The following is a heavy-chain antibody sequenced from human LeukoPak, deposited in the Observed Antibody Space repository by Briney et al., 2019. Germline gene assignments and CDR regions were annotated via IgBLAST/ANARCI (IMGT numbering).Heavy chain of an antibody. CDR1: GFTFSSNW. CDR3: ARAERGYCTNGVCYGPYYYYYG. J-gene: IGHJ6*01. V-gene: IGHV3-74*01. Sequence: GGSLRLSCAASGFTFSSNWMYWVRQAPGKGLVWVSYISSDGSSTNYADSVKGRFTISRDNAKNTLYVQMNSLRADDTAVYYCARAERGYCTNGVCYGPYYYYYG. D-gene: IGHD2-8*01. CDR2: ISSDGSST.